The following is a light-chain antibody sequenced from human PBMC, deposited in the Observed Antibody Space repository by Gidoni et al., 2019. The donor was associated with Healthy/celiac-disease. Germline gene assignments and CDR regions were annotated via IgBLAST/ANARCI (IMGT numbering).Light chain of an antibody. CDR3: QQRSNWPPAWT. CDR1: QSVHSY. Sequence: EIVLTQSRATLSLSPGERATLSCRASQSVHSYLAWYQPNPGQAHRLLIYDSSNRATGIPARFSGSGSGTDFTRTISSLEPEDFAVYYCQQRSNWPPAWTFGQGTKVEIK. CDR2: DSS. V-gene: IGKV3-11*01. J-gene: IGKJ1*01.